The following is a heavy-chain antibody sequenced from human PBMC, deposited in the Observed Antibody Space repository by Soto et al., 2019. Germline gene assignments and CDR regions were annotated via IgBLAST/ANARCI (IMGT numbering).Heavy chain of an antibody. CDR3: AKDVVTYYDFWSGYGLGAYAFDI. Sequence: VGSLRLSCAASGFTFSSYAMSWVRQAPGKGLEWVSAISGSGGSTYYADSVKGRFTISRDNSKNTLYLQMNSLRAEDTAVYYCAKDVVTYYDFWSGYGLGAYAFDIWGQGTMVTVSS. CDR1: GFTFSSYA. CDR2: ISGSGGST. V-gene: IGHV3-23*01. J-gene: IGHJ3*02. D-gene: IGHD3-3*01.